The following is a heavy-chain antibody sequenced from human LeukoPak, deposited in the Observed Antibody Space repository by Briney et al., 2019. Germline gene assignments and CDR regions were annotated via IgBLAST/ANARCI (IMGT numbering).Heavy chain of an antibody. CDR1: GFTFSSYA. D-gene: IGHD1-26*01. CDR2: ISGSGGSK. J-gene: IGHJ6*03. V-gene: IGHV3-23*01. Sequence: GGSLRLPCAASGFTFSSYAMSWVRQAPGKGLEWVSGISGSGGSKYYADSVKGRFTISRDNSKNTLYLQMNSLRVEDTAVYYCAKDSKIVGPTFRSYHYMDVWGKGTTVTVSS. CDR3: AKDSKIVGPTFRSYHYMDV.